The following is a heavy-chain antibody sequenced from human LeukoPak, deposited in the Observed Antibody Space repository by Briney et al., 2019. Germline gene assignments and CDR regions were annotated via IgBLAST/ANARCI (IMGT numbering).Heavy chain of an antibody. CDR2: INPNSGGT. D-gene: IGHD2-2*01. CDR1: GYTFTGYY. J-gene: IGHJ4*02. V-gene: IGHV1-2*04. Sequence: ASVKVSCKASGYTFTGYYMHWVRQAPGQGLEWMGWINPNSGGTNYAQKFQGWVTMTRDTSISAAYMELSRLRSDDTAVYYCARDLGDIVVVPAAPGGFDYWGQGTLVTVSS. CDR3: ARDLGDIVVVPAAPGGFDY.